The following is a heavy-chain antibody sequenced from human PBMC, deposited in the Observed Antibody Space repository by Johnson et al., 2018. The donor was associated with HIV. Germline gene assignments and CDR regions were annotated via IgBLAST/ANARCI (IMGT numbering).Heavy chain of an antibody. CDR1: GFTFRSYW. J-gene: IGHJ3*02. D-gene: IGHD1-7*01. CDR3: ARGRTGTKYDAFDI. Sequence: VQLVESGGGLVQPGGSLRLSCAASGFTFRSYWMSWVRQAPGKGLEWVANRKQDGSEKYYVDSVKGRFTISRDNAKNSLYLQMNSLRAEDTAVYYCARGRTGTKYDAFDIWGQGTMVTVSS. CDR2: RKQDGSEK. V-gene: IGHV3-7*04.